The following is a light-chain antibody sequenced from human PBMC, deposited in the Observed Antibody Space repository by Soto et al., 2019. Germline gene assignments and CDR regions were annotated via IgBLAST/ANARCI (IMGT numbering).Light chain of an antibody. CDR1: QGIRND. CDR2: GAS. CDR3: LQDYNYPRT. J-gene: IGKJ1*01. V-gene: IGKV1-6*01. Sequence: AIQMTQSPSSLSASVGDRVTITCRASQGIRNDLGWYQQKPGKAPKLLIYGASSLQSGVPSRFSGSGSGTDFTLTISSLQPEDFAAYYCLQDYNYPRTFGQGTKVEI.